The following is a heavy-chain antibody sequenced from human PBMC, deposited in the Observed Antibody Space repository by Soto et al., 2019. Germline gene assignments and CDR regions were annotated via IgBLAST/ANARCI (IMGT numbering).Heavy chain of an antibody. J-gene: IGHJ6*02. CDR1: GGSISSSSYY. CDR3: ARLYYDILTYYYYYGMDV. CDR2: IYYSGST. D-gene: IGHD3-9*01. Sequence: PSETLSLTCTVSGGSISSSSYYWGWIRQPPGKGLEWIGSIYYSGSTYYNPSLKSRVTISVDTSKNQFSLKLSSVTAADTAVYYCARLYYDILTYYYYYGMDVWGQGTTVTVSS. V-gene: IGHV4-39*01.